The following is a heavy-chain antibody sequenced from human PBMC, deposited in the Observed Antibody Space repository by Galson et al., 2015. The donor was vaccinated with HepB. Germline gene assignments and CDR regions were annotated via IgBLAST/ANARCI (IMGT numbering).Heavy chain of an antibody. J-gene: IGHJ4*02. CDR3: ARSSDYESSGPFDY. V-gene: IGHV4-59*01. CDR1: GGSISSYY. D-gene: IGHD3-22*01. CDR2: IYYSGRT. Sequence: ETLSLTCTVSGGSISSYYWSWIRQPPGKGLEWIGYIYYSGRTNYNPSLKSRVTISVDTSKNQFSLKLSSVTAADTAVYYCARSSDYESSGPFDYWGQGTLVTVSS.